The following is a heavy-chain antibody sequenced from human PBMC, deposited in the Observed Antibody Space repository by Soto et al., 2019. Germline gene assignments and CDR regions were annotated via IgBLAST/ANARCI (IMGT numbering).Heavy chain of an antibody. CDR3: ARDASGTTSFLAS. Sequence: GGSLRLSCEASGFMFGTSGMHWVRQALGKGLEWVSGIWLDGSERYYSDSVKGRFTISRDNSKNTLFLQMNSLGVEDTAVYFCARDASGTTSFLASWGQGTLVTVSS. D-gene: IGHD1-1*01. J-gene: IGHJ5*01. CDR2: IWLDGSER. V-gene: IGHV3-33*01. CDR1: GFMFGTSG.